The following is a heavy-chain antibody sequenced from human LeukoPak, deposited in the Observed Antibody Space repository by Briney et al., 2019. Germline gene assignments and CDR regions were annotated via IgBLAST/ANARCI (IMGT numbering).Heavy chain of an antibody. D-gene: IGHD6-19*01. CDR1: GGSISSYY. V-gene: IGHV4-59*08. J-gene: IGHJ5*02. CDR3: ARGGRLMAGWFDP. CDR2: IYYSGST. Sequence: SSETLSLTCTVSGGSISSYYWSWIRQPPGKGLEWIGYIYYSGSTNYNPSLKSRVTISVDTSKNQFSLKLSSVTAADTAVYYCARGGRLMAGWFDPWGQGTLVTVSS.